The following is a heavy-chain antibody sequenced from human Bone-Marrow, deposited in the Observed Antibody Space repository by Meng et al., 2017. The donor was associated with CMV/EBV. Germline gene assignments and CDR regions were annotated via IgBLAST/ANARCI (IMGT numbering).Heavy chain of an antibody. CDR1: GGPISSGGYY. CDR3: ARGPLWFGELPFDP. CDR2: IYYSGST. V-gene: IGHV4-31*01. D-gene: IGHD3-10*01. Sequence: SGGPISSGGYYWSWIRQHPGKGLEWIGYIYYSGSTYYSPSLKSQVTISVDTSKNQFSLKLSSVTAADAAVYYCARGPLWFGELPFDPWGQGTLVTVSS. J-gene: IGHJ5*02.